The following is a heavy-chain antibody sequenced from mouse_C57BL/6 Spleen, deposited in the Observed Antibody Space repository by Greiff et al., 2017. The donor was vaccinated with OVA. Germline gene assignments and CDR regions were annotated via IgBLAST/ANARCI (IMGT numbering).Heavy chain of an antibody. D-gene: IGHD1-1*01. J-gene: IGHJ2*01. Sequence: EVKLVESGGGLVKPGGSLKLSCAASGFTFSDYGMHWVRQAPEKGLEWVAYISSGSSTIYYADTVKGRFTISRDNAKNTLFLQMTSLRSEDTAMYYGARTTTVVATDYFDYWGQGTTLTVSS. CDR3: ARTTTVVATDYFDY. V-gene: IGHV5-17*01. CDR2: ISSGSSTI. CDR1: GFTFSDYG.